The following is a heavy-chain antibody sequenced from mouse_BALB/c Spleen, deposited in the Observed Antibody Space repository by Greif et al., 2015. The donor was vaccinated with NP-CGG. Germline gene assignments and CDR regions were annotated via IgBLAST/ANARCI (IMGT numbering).Heavy chain of an antibody. V-gene: IGHV5-6-4*01. Sequence: EVQGVESGGGLVKPGGSLKLSCAASGFTFSSYTMSWVRQTPEKRLEWVATISSGGSYTYYPDSVKGRFTISRDNAKNTLYLQMSSLKSEDTAMYYCTRDYYRYDGPLYAMDYWGQGTSVTVSS. CDR2: ISSGGSYT. CDR3: TRDYYRYDGPLYAMDY. J-gene: IGHJ4*01. D-gene: IGHD2-14*01. CDR1: GFTFSSYT.